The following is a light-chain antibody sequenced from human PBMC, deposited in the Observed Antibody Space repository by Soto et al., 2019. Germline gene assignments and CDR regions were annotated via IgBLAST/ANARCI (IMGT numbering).Light chain of an antibody. CDR3: CSYEGSFTLV. Sequence: QSALTQPRSVSGSPGQSVTISCTGTSSDVGGYNYVSWYQLHPGRAPKLLIYDVSKRPSGVPDRFSGSKSGNTASLTISGLQAEDETDYYCCSYEGSFTLVFGGGTKVTVL. V-gene: IGLV2-11*01. J-gene: IGLJ3*02. CDR2: DVS. CDR1: SSDVGGYNY.